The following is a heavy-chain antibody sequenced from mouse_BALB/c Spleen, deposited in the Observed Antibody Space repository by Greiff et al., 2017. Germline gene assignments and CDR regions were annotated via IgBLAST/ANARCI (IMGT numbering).Heavy chain of an antibody. CDR3: ARQYYGNAMDY. J-gene: IGHJ4*01. D-gene: IGHD1-1*01. Sequence: EVQLVESGGGLVKPGGSLKLSCAASGFTFSSYAMSWVRQTPEKRLEWVATISSGGSYTYYPDSVKGRFTISRDNAKNTLYLQMSSLRSEDTAMYYCARQYYGNAMDYWGQGTSVTVSS. CDR2: ISSGGSYT. CDR1: GFTFSSYA. V-gene: IGHV5-9-3*01.